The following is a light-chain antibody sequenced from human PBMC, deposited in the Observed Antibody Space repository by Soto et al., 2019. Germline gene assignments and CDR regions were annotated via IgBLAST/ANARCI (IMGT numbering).Light chain of an antibody. CDR3: QQVSGYPRN. CDR2: GAS. V-gene: IGKV1-9*01. J-gene: IGKJ5*01. CDR1: QGISSH. Sequence: IQLTQSTSSLSASVGARVTITCRASQGISSHLAWYQQRPGKAPVLLIYGASNLQSGVPSRFSGSGSGTAFTLTISSLQPEYFATYYCQQVSGYPRNFGQGTRLEIK.